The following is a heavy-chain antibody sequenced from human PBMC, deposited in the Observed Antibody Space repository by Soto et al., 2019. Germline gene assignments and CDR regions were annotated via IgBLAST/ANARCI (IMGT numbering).Heavy chain of an antibody. J-gene: IGHJ4*02. CDR1: GFSFSNYA. Sequence: EVQLLESGGGLVQPGGSLRLSCAASGFSFSNYAMSWVCQGPGKGLEWVSGISIGGQNTYYADSVKGRFTISRDNSKNTLYLQMHNLRAEDTAVYYCADGGEWSFNFVYWGQGTLVTVSS. CDR3: ADGGEWSFNFVY. D-gene: IGHD3-3*01. V-gene: IGHV3-23*01. CDR2: ISIGGQNT.